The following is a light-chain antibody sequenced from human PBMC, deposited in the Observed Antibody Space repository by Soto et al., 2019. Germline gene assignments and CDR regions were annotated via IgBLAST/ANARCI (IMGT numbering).Light chain of an antibody. CDR3: LQHNNYPPIT. J-gene: IGKJ5*01. Sequence: DIQMTQSPSSLSASVGDRVTITCRASQGIRNDLAWYQQKPGKAPKRLIYDATSLQSGVPSRFSGSVSGTEFTLTISSLQPEDFATYYCLQHNNYPPITFGQGTRLEI. CDR2: DAT. CDR1: QGIRND. V-gene: IGKV1-17*01.